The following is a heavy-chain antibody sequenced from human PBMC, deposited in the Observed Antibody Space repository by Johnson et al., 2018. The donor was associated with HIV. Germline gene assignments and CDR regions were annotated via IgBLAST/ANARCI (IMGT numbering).Heavy chain of an antibody. Sequence: QVQLVESGGGVVQPGGSLRLSCEASGFTFSNYGMHWVRQAPGQGLAWVAFIRYDGDITYYVDSVKGRFTISRDNSKNTLYLQMNSLRTEDTAVYYCARDQKYETMIVVVWWAFDIWGQGTMVTVSS. CDR1: GFTFSNYG. CDR2: IRYDGDIT. V-gene: IGHV3-30*02. CDR3: ARDQKYETMIVVVWWAFDI. J-gene: IGHJ3*02. D-gene: IGHD3-22*01.